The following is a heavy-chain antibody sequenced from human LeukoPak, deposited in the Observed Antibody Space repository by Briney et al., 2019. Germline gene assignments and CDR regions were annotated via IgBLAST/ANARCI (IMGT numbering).Heavy chain of an antibody. D-gene: IGHD3-10*01. J-gene: IGHJ4*02. Sequence: SETLSLTCTVSGGSISSYYWSWIRQPPGKGREWIGYIYYSVSTNYNPSLKSRVTISVDTSKNQFSLKLSSVTAADTAVYYCARLPRPPPYGSGSVIWGQGTLVTVSS. V-gene: IGHV4-59*01. CDR3: ARLPRPPPYGSGSVI. CDR1: GGSISSYY. CDR2: IYYSVST.